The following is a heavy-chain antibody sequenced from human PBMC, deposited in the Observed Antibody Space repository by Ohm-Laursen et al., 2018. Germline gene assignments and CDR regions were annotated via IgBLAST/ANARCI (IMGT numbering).Heavy chain of an antibody. D-gene: IGHD6-13*01. CDR1: GFTFSSYG. CDR2: ISYDGSNK. Sequence: SLRLSCAASGFTFSSYGMHWVRQAPGKGLEWVAVISYDGSNKYYADSVKGRFTISRDNSKNTLYLQMNSLRAEDTAVYYCAKDLAAAVEYWGQGTQVTVSS. CDR3: AKDLAAAVEY. V-gene: IGHV3-30*18. J-gene: IGHJ4*02.